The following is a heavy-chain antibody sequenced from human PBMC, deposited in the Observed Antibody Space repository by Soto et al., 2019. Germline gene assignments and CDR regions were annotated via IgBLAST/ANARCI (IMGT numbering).Heavy chain of an antibody. CDR2: ISSSGSTI. CDR3: AIDIRPGGYFDL. V-gene: IGHV3-48*03. Sequence: PGGSLRLSCAASGYTFSSYEMNWVRQAPGKGLEGVSYISSSGSTIYYADSVKGRFTISRDNAKNSLYLQMNSLRAEDTAVYYCAIDIRPGGYFDLWGRGTLVTVSS. CDR1: GYTFSSYE. J-gene: IGHJ2*01. D-gene: IGHD4-17*01.